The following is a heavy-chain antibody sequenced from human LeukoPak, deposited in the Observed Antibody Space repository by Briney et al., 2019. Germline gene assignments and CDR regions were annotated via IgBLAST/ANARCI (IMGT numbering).Heavy chain of an antibody. Sequence: SETLSLTCTVSGGSVTTGYYYWSWIRQPPGKGLEWIGYIYYNGITTSNPSLKSRVTISIDTSKSQVSLKLSSVTAADTAVYYCASLGGTYDYWGQGILVTVSS. J-gene: IGHJ4*02. CDR1: GGSVTTGYYY. CDR2: IYYNGIT. V-gene: IGHV4-61*01. CDR3: ASLGGTYDY. D-gene: IGHD1-26*01.